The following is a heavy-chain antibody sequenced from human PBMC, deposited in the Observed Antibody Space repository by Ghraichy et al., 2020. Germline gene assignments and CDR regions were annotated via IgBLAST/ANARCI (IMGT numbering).Heavy chain of an antibody. J-gene: IGHJ5*02. V-gene: IGHV4-34*01. Sequence: SQTLSLTCTVDGGPFSGHYWTWIRQPPGKGPEWIGEINHSGDTNYNPSLKSRVSMSIVTSANQFSLDLRSVTAADTAVYYCARGRYCSGARCYWYWFDPWGQGTPVTVSS. CDR3: ARGRYCSGARCYWYWFDP. D-gene: IGHD2-15*01. CDR1: GGPFSGHY. CDR2: INHSGDT.